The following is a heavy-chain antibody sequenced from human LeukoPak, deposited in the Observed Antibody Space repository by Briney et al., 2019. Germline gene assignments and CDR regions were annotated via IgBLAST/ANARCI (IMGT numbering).Heavy chain of an antibody. D-gene: IGHD5-12*01. Sequence: GGSLRLSCAASGFTFSSYGMHWVRQAPGKGLEWVAFIRYDGSNKYYADSVKGRFTISRDNSKNTLYLQMNSLRAEDTAVYYCAYTSGYDFSSYYYYYMDVWGKGTTVTVSS. CDR2: IRYDGSNK. CDR1: GFTFSSYG. V-gene: IGHV3-30*02. CDR3: AYTSGYDFSSYYYYYMDV. J-gene: IGHJ6*03.